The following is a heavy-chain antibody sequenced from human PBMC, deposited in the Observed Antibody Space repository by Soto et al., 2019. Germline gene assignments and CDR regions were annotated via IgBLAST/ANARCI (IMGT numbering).Heavy chain of an antibody. CDR2: IYYSGST. D-gene: IGHD2-2*01. CDR1: GYSISSSNW. V-gene: IGHV4-28*01. Sequence: QVQLQESGPGLVKPSDTLSLTCAVSGYSISSSNWWGWIRQPPGKGLEWIGYIYYSGSTYYNPSLKSRVTMSVDKSKNHFALELSSVAAVDTAVDSCARNEVGLEGVPAVNLGVWGQGSTVTVSS. CDR3: ARNEVGLEGVPAVNLGV. J-gene: IGHJ6*02.